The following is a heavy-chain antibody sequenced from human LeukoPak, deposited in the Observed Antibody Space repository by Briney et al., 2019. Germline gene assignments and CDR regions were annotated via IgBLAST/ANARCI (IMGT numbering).Heavy chain of an antibody. J-gene: IGHJ4*02. CDR2: INGYGSST. CDR3: ARDAPGNTALDY. Sequence: GGSLRLSCAASGFTFVSYWMHWVRRAPGKGLVWVSRINGYGSSTDFADSVQGRFTISRDNAKNTLYLQMNSLRAEDTAVYYCARDAPGNTALDYWGQGTLVTVSS. D-gene: IGHD5-18*01. V-gene: IGHV3-74*01. CDR1: GFTFVSYW.